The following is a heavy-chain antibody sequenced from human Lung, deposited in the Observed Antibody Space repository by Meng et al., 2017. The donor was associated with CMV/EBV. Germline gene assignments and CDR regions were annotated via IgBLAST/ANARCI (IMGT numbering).Heavy chain of an antibody. Sequence: GSLRLSCTVSGGSISSSSYYWGWIRQPPGRGLEWIGTIYYSGSTYHNPSLKSRVTISLDTSKNQFSLKLSSVTAADTAVYYCAREGTMVRGVYYYYYGMDVWGQGTTVTVSS. CDR1: GGSISSSSYY. CDR2: IYYSGST. D-gene: IGHD3-10*01. V-gene: IGHV4-39*07. J-gene: IGHJ6*02. CDR3: AREGTMVRGVYYYYYGMDV.